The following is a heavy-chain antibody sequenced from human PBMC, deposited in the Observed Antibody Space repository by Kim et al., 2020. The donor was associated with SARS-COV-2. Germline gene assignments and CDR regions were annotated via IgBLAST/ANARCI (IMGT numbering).Heavy chain of an antibody. D-gene: IGHD1-26*01. CDR2: INPSGGST. V-gene: IGHV1-46*01. J-gene: IGHJ4*02. CDR3: ARDSGEWETTNSASDY. CDR1: GYTFTSYY. Sequence: ASVKVSCKASGYTFTSYYMHWVRQAPGQGLEWMGIINPSGGSTSYAQKFQGRVTMTRDASTSTVYMELSSLRSEDTAVYYCARDSGEWETTNSASDYWGQGTLVTVSS.